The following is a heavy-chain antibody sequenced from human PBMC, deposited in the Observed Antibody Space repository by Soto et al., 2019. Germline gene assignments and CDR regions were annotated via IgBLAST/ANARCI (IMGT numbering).Heavy chain of an antibody. CDR1: GYTFTSYA. CDR3: ASEPIYYDSSGYYSPLFDY. V-gene: IGHV1-3*01. CDR2: INAGNGNT. J-gene: IGHJ4*02. D-gene: IGHD3-22*01. Sequence: ASVKVSCKACGYTFTSYAMHWVRQAPGQRLEWMGWINAGNGNTKYSQKFQGRVTITRDTSASTAYMELSSLRSEDTAVYYCASEPIYYDSSGYYSPLFDYWGQGTLVTVSS.